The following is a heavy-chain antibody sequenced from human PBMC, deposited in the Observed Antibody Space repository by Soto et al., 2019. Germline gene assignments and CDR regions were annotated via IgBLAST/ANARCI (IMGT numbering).Heavy chain of an antibody. V-gene: IGHV1-8*01. CDR1: GYTFTSYD. CDR2: MNPNSGNT. D-gene: IGHD3-22*01. J-gene: IGHJ3*02. CDR3: ARVVRNYYDSSGYYVGPNDALDI. Sequence: QVQLVQSGAEVKKPGASVKVSCKASGYTFTSYDINWVRQATGQGLEWMGWMNPNSGNTGYAQKFQGRVTMTRNTYISTAYMELSSLRSEDTAVYYCARVVRNYYDSSGYYVGPNDALDIWGQGTMVTVSS.